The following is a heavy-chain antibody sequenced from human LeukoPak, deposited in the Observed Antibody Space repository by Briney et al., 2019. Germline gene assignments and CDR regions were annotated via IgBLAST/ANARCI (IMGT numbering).Heavy chain of an antibody. CDR1: GFTVSGTY. D-gene: IGHD6-13*01. Sequence: GGSLRLSCAASGFTVSGTYMSWVRRAAGKGWEWVSTIYDAGSTSYADSVKGRFTISRDKSKNTLHLQMNSLKAEDTAVYYCAKPTSSLAAAGFDCWGQGTLVTVSS. CDR2: IYDAGST. J-gene: IGHJ4*02. V-gene: IGHV3-53*01. CDR3: AKPTSSLAAAGFDC.